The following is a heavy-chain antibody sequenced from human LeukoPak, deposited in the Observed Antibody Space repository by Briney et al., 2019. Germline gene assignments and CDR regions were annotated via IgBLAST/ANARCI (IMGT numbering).Heavy chain of an antibody. CDR2: ISRSGGPI. V-gene: IGHV3-11*01. Sequence: GGSLRLSCAASGFTFSDHYMSWIRQAPGKGLEWVSYISRSGGPIYYADSVKGRFTISRDNAKNSLYLQMNSLRAEDTAVYYCARFSAMDVWGQGTTVTVSS. CDR3: ARFSAMDV. CDR1: GFTFSDHY. J-gene: IGHJ6*02.